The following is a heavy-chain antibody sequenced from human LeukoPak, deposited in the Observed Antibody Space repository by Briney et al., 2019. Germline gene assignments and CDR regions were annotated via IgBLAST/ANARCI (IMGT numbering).Heavy chain of an antibody. CDR3: ARGPYSYDSSGAFDI. D-gene: IGHD3-22*01. Sequence: GASVKVSCKASGGTFSSYAISWVRQAPGQGLEWMGGIIPIFGTANYAQKFQGRVTITADKSTSTAYRELSSLRSEDTAVYFCARGPYSYDSSGAFDIWGQGTMVTVSS. V-gene: IGHV1-69*06. J-gene: IGHJ3*02. CDR2: IIPIFGTA. CDR1: GGTFSSYA.